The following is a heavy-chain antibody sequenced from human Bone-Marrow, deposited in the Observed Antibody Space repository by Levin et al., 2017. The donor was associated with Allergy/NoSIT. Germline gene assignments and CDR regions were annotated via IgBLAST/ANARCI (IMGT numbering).Heavy chain of an antibody. CDR2: IWYEGSRK. V-gene: IGHV3-33*08. J-gene: IGHJ3*01. CDR3: ARDNLAENRPENVFDV. Sequence: GGSLRLSCAASGFNMSRYGMHWVRQAPGKGLEWVAVIWYEGSRKDYGDTVKGRFTISRDNSKNTLNLQMSSLSAEDTAVYYCARDNLAENRPENVFDVWGQGTMVTVSS. CDR1: GFNMSRYG. D-gene: IGHD1-14*01.